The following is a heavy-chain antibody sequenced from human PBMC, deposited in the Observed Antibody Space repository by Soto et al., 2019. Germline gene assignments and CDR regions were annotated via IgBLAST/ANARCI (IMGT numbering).Heavy chain of an antibody. CDR1: GYTFTTYY. V-gene: IGHV1-46*01. J-gene: IGHJ4*02. Sequence: ASVKVSCKAAGYTFTTYYMHWVRQAPGQGLEWMGVIDPTHGSTTYAQKFQGRVTMTGDTSTNTVYMELSSLKSEDTAVYYCARVPYDTTGYYDFWGQGTLVTVSS. CDR3: ARVPYDTTGYYDF. CDR2: IDPTHGST. D-gene: IGHD3-22*01.